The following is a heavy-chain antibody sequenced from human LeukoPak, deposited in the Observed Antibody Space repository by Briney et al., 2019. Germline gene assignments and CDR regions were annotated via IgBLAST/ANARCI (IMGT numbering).Heavy chain of an antibody. Sequence: ASVKVSCKASGYTFTSNYIHWVRQAPGQGLEWMGMIYPRDGSTSYAQKFQGRVTVTRDTSTSTVHMELSGLRSEDTAVYYCARDQEGFDYWGQGTLATVSS. V-gene: IGHV1-46*01. CDR1: GYTFTSNY. CDR3: ARDQEGFDY. CDR2: IYPRDGST. J-gene: IGHJ4*02.